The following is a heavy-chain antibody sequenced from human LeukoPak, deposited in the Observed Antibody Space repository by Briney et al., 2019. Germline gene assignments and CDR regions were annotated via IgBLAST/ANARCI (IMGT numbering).Heavy chain of an antibody. D-gene: IGHD1-7*01. Sequence: PSETLSLTCTVSGGSISSHYRSWIRQPPGKGLEWIGYIYYSGSTNYNPSLKSRVTISVDTSKNQFSLKLSSVTAADTAVYYCARDNWNYYYFDYWGQGTLVTVSS. CDR3: ARDNWNYYYFDY. J-gene: IGHJ4*02. CDR2: IYYSGST. V-gene: IGHV4-59*11. CDR1: GGSISSHY.